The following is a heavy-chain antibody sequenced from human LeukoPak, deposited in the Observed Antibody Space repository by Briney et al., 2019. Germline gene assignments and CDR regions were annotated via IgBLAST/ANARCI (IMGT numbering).Heavy chain of an antibody. CDR3: ARDKTMVRGHHCYYYYMDV. J-gene: IGHJ6*03. CDR2: ISSSGSTI. D-gene: IGHD3-10*01. V-gene: IGHV3-11*01. CDR1: GFTFSDYY. Sequence: GGSLRLSCAASGFTFSDYYMSWIRQAPGKGLEWVSYISSSGSTIYHADSVKGRFTISRDNAKNSLYLQMNGLRAEDTAVYYCARDKTMVRGHHCYYYYMDVWGKGTTVTISS.